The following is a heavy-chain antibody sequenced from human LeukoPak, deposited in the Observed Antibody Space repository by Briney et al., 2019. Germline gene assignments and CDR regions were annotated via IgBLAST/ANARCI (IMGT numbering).Heavy chain of an antibody. D-gene: IGHD3-10*01. CDR1: GLPFRSNR. V-gene: IGHV3-21*01. J-gene: IGHJ4*02. CDR3: AKDREGRFDY. Sequence: GGSLRPSCAAPGLPFRSNRMNWVGRVPGKGLEWVSSISSSSSYIYYADSVKGRFTISRDNAKNSLYLQMNSLRAEDTAVYYCAKDREGRFDYWGQGTLVTVSS. CDR2: ISSSSSYI.